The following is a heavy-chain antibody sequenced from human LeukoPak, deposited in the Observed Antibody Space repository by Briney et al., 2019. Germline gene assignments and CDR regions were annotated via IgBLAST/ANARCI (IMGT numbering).Heavy chain of an antibody. V-gene: IGHV1-2*02. D-gene: IGHD5-18*01. CDR1: GYTFTGYY. CDR3: ARSAEYSYGYVDY. CDR2: INPNSGGT. Sequence: ASVTVSCKASGYTFTGYYMHWVRQAPGQGLEWMGWINPNSGGTNYAQKFQGRVTMTRDTSISTAYMELSRLRSGDTAVYYCARSAEYSYGYVDYWGQGTLVTVSS. J-gene: IGHJ4*02.